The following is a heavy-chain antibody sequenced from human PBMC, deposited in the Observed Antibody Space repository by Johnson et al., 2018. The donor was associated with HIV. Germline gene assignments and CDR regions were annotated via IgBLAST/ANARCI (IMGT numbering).Heavy chain of an antibody. V-gene: IGHV3-30*18. D-gene: IGHD6-13*01. Sequence: QVQLVESGGGVVQPGRSLRLSCAASGFTFSSYAMHWVRQAPGTGLEWVAVISYDGRNKSYADSVKGRFTISRDNSKNPLYLQMNSLRAEDTAVYYCAKTYSSSWDAFDIWGQGTMVTVSS. CDR2: ISYDGRNK. J-gene: IGHJ3*02. CDR3: AKTYSSSWDAFDI. CDR1: GFTFSSYA.